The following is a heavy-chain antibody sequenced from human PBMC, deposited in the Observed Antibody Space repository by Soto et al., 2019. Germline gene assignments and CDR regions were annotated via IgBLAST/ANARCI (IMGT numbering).Heavy chain of an antibody. CDR1: GGTFSSYA. V-gene: IGHV1-69*01. CDR2: IIPIFGTA. D-gene: IGHD2-2*01. CDR3: ARPLRAAATEDAFDI. Sequence: SANVSCRAYGGTFSSYAISWVRQASGQRLEGMGGIIPIFGTANYAQKFKGRVTITADESTRTAYMELSSLRSEDTAVYYCARPLRAAATEDAFDIWGQGTMVPVSS. J-gene: IGHJ3*02.